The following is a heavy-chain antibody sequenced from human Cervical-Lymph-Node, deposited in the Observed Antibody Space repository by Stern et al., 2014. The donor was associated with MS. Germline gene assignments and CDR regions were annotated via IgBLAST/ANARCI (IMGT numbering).Heavy chain of an antibody. J-gene: IGHJ4*02. Sequence: EVQLEESGGGLVKPGGSLRLSCVASGFSFSDAWMSWFRQAPGKGLEWVGRIKSTTNSGTTDYAAPVKGRFSISRDDSTNTLFLEMNSLKSEDSAVYYCAKRYCSGTSSYGASDCWGQGTLVTVSS. CDR1: GFSFSDAW. V-gene: IGHV3-15*01. CDR3: AKRYCSGTSSYGASDC. D-gene: IGHD2-2*01. CDR2: IKSTTNSGTT.